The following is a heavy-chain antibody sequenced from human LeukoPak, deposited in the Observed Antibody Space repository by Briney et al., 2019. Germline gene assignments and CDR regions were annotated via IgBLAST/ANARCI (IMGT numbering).Heavy chain of an antibody. CDR3: ARGDSSSWYLGAFDI. CDR2: IYYSGST. V-gene: IGHV4-59*01. J-gene: IGHJ3*02. Sequence: SETLSLTCTVSGGSISSYYWSWIRQPPGKGLEWIGYIYYSGSTNYNPSLKSRVTISVDTSKNQFSLKLSSVTAADTAVYYCARGDSSSWYLGAFDIWGQGKMVTVSP. D-gene: IGHD6-13*01. CDR1: GGSISSYY.